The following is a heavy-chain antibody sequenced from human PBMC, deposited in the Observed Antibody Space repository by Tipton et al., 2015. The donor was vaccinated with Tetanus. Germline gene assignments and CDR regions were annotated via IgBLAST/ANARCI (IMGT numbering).Heavy chain of an antibody. J-gene: IGHJ6*02. CDR3: ARGARPGYYYYGMDV. CDR1: GGSVSSGSYY. V-gene: IGHV4-61*01. D-gene: IGHD3-10*01. Sequence: TLSLTCTVSGGSVSSGSYYWSWIRQPPGKGLEWIGYIYYSGSTNYNPSLKSRVTISVDTSKNQFSLKLSSVTAVDTAVYYCARGARPGYYYYGMDVWGQGTTVTVSS. CDR2: IYYSGST.